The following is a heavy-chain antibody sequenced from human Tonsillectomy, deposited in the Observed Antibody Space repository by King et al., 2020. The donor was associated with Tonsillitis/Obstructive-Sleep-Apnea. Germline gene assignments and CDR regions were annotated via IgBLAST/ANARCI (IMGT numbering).Heavy chain of an antibody. CDR3: ATAGGGWHNFDY. D-gene: IGHD2-15*01. CDR1: GFTFSTYA. Sequence: VQLVESGGGLVQPGGSLRLTCAASGFTFSTYAMSWVRQAPGKGLEWVSTITRSGAGTFYADSVKGWFTISRDTSKNILYLQMNSLSAEDTAMYYCATAGGGWHNFDYWGQGTLVTVSS. CDR2: ITRSGAGT. J-gene: IGHJ4*02. V-gene: IGHV3-23*04.